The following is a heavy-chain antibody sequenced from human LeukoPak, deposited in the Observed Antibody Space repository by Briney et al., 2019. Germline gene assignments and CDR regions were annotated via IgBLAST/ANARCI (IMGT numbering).Heavy chain of an antibody. V-gene: IGHV3-30-3*01. CDR3: ARDGLTGTTDGTLDF. J-gene: IGHJ4*02. Sequence: GGSLRLSCAASGFTFSSYAMHWVRQAPGKGLEWVAVISYDGSNKYYADSVKGRFTISRDNSKGTLYLQMNSLRAEDTAMYYCARDGLTGTTDGTLDFWGQGTLVTVSS. CDR2: ISYDGSNK. D-gene: IGHD1-20*01. CDR1: GFTFSSYA.